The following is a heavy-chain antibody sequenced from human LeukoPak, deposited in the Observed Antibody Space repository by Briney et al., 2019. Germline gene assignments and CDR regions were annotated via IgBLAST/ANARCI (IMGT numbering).Heavy chain of an antibody. CDR2: IYSGGST. Sequence: GGSVRLSCAASGFTVSSNYMSWVRQAPGKGLEWVSVIYSGGSTYYADSVKGRFTISRDNSKNTLYLQMNSLRAEDTAVYYCARDRYYDSSGYYGAFDIWGQGTMVTVSS. CDR1: GFTVSSNY. V-gene: IGHV3-53*01. J-gene: IGHJ3*02. CDR3: ARDRYYDSSGYYGAFDI. D-gene: IGHD3-22*01.